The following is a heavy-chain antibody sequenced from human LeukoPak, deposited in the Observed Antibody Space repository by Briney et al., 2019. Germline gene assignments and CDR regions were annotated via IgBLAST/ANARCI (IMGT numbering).Heavy chain of an antibody. D-gene: IGHD3-22*01. V-gene: IGHV3-23*01. Sequence: PGGSLRLSCAASGFTFSSYAMSWVRQAPGKGLEWVSAISGSGGSTYYADSVKGRFTISRDNSKNTLYLQMNSLRAEDTAVYYCAKGSDSSRLYPLDYWGQGTLVTVSS. J-gene: IGHJ4*02. CDR3: AKGSDSSRLYPLDY. CDR1: GFTFSSYA. CDR2: ISGSGGST.